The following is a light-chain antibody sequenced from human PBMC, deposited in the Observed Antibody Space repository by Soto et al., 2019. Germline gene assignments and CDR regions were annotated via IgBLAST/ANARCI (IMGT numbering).Light chain of an antibody. V-gene: IGKV3-15*01. CDR3: QQHNNWPPWT. J-gene: IGKJ1*01. Sequence: EIVMTQSPATLSVSPGERATLSCRASQSVSSNLAWHQQKPGQAPRLLIYGAFTRATDIPARFSGSGSGTEFTLTISSLQAEDFAVYYCQQHNNWPPWTFGQGTKVESK. CDR2: GAF. CDR1: QSVSSN.